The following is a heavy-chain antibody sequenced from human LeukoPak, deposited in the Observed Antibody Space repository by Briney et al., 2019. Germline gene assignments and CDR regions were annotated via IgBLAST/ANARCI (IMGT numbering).Heavy chain of an antibody. J-gene: IGHJ4*02. CDR1: GFTVSSNY. CDR3: ARAPTYGDYPFDY. Sequence: GGSPRLSCAASGFTVSSNYMSWVRQAPGKGLEWVSVIYSGGSTYYADSVKGRFTISRDNSKNTLYLQMNSLRAEDTAVYYCARAPTYGDYPFDYWGQGTLVTVSS. CDR2: IYSGGST. V-gene: IGHV3-66*01. D-gene: IGHD4-17*01.